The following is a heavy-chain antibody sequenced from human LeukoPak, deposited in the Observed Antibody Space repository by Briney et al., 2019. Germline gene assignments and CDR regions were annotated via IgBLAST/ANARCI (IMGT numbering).Heavy chain of an antibody. CDR3: ARGPGIAAAGNDY. D-gene: IGHD6-13*01. CDR2: IYYSGST. J-gene: IGHJ4*02. CDR1: GGSISSGDYY. Sequence: PSETLSLTCTVSGGSISSGDYYWSWIRQPPGKGLEWIGYIYYSGSTYYNPSLKSRVTISVDTSKNQFSLKLSSVTAADTGVYYCARGPGIAAAGNDYWGQGTLVTVSS. V-gene: IGHV4-30-4*08.